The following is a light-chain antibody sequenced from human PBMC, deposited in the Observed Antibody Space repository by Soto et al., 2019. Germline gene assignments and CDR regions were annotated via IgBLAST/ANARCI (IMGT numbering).Light chain of an antibody. V-gene: IGLV2-14*01. J-gene: IGLJ1*01. Sequence: QSALTQPASVSGSPGQSITISCTGTRLDLAIYNYVSWYQQQPGKAPKLMIYQVTNRPSGVSNRFSGSRSGNTASLTISGLQAEDEADYYCSSYTDSSNYVFGTGTQLTVL. CDR2: QVT. CDR3: SSYTDSSNYV. CDR1: RLDLAIYNY.